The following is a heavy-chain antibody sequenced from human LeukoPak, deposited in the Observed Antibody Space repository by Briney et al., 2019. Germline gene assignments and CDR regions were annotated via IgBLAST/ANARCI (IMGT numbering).Heavy chain of an antibody. J-gene: IGHJ3*02. CDR2: ISSSGSNR. Sequence: GGSLRLSCAASGFTFSTYEMNWVRQAPGKGLEWVSYISSSGSNRYYADSVKGRFTISRDNSKNTLYLQMNSLRAEDTAVYYCARGGSYLSAFDIWGQGTMVTVSS. CDR1: GFTFSTYE. D-gene: IGHD1-26*01. V-gene: IGHV3-48*03. CDR3: ARGGSYLSAFDI.